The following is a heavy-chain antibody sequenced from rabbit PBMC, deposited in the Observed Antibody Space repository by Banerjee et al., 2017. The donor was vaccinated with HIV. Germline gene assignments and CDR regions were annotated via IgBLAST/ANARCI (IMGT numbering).Heavy chain of an antibody. Sequence: QEQLVESGGGLVQPGGSLKLSCKASGLDFNTYGVSWVRQAPGKGLEWIGCINSSSRNVVYASWATGRFTISKTSSTTVTLQMTSRTAADTATYFCARDRDDGHTNYALNLWGPGTLVTVS. CDR2: INSSSRNV. CDR1: GLDFNTYG. J-gene: IGHJ4*01. CDR3: ARDRDDGHTNYALNL. D-gene: IGHD6-1*01. V-gene: IGHV1S45*01.